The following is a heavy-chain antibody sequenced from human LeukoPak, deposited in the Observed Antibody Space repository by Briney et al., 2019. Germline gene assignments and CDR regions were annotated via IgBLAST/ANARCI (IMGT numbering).Heavy chain of an antibody. Sequence: ASVKVSCKASGYTFIGYYMHWVRRAPGQGLEWMGWINPNSGDTDYAQKFQGSVTMTRDTSISTAYMELSRLGSDDTAVYYCAKDLRPVTKAIHGTGDYWGQGTQVTVSS. D-gene: IGHD3-10*01. CDR1: GYTFIGYY. CDR2: INPNSGDT. J-gene: IGHJ4*02. V-gene: IGHV1-2*02. CDR3: AKDLRPVTKAIHGTGDY.